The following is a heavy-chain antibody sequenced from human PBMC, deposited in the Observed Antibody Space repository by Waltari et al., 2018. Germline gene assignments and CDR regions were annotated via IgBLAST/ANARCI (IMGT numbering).Heavy chain of an antibody. CDR2: IYHSGST. CDR1: GYSISSGYY. D-gene: IGHD5-12*01. V-gene: IGHV4-38-2*02. Sequence: QVQLQESGPGLVKPSETLSLTCAVSGYSISSGYYWGWIRQPPGKGLEWIGSIYHSGSTYYNPSLKSRVTISVDTSKNQFSLKLSSVTAADTAVYYCARDRYGYNWSDYWGQGTLVTVSS. J-gene: IGHJ4*02. CDR3: ARDRYGYNWSDY.